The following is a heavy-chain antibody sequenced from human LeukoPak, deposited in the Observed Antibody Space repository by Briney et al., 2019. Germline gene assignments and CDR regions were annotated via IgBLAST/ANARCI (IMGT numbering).Heavy chain of an antibody. CDR3: AREEDRSGD. CDR2: IYYRGNA. D-gene: IGHD3-22*01. J-gene: IGHJ4*02. CDR1: GGSISSYY. V-gene: IGHV4-39*07. Sequence: PSETLSLTCTVSGGSISSYYWAWIRQPPGQGLEWIGSIYYRGNAYYNPSLKSRVTISVDTSKNQFSLSLSSVTAADTAVYYCAREEDRSGDWGQGTLVTVTS.